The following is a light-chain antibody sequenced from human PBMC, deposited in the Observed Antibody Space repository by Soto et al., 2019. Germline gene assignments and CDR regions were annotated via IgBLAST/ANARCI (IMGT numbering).Light chain of an antibody. CDR2: DAS. Sequence: EIVLTQSPGTLSLSPGERATLSCRASQSVSSSYLAWYQHKHGQAPRLLIYDASRRATGIPDRFSGSGSGTDFTLTISRLEPEDFAVYFWQQYGSSPITFGQRTRLGIK. CDR1: QSVSSSY. V-gene: IGKV3-20*01. CDR3: QQYGSSPIT. J-gene: IGKJ5*01.